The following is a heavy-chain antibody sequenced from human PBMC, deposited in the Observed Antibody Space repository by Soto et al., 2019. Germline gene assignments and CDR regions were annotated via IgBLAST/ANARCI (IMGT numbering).Heavy chain of an antibody. CDR2: ISSNGIGT. D-gene: IGHD2-21*01. Sequence: EVQLVQSGGGLAKPGGSLRLSCAASGFTLSSDAMDWVRQAPGKGLEYVSGISSNGIGTYYANSVKGRFTISRDNSKNMVYLQMDSLRPEDMAVYYCARRGRADYYYMDVWGKGTTVTVS. J-gene: IGHJ6*03. CDR1: GFTLSSDA. CDR3: ARRGRADYYYMDV. V-gene: IGHV3-64*01.